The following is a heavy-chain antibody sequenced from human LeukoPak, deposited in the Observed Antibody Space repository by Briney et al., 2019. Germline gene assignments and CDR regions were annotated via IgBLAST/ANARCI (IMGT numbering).Heavy chain of an antibody. J-gene: IGHJ6*03. CDR1: GFTFSSYS. Sequence: PGGSLRLSCAASGFTFSSYSMNWVRQAPGKGLEWVSYISSSSSTIYYADSVKGRFTISRDNAKNSLYLQMNSLRAEDTAVYYCARETALGTVTTTSYYYYYYMDVWGKGTTVTVSS. CDR3: ARETALGTVTTTSYYYYYYMDV. D-gene: IGHD4-17*01. CDR2: ISSSSSTI. V-gene: IGHV3-48*01.